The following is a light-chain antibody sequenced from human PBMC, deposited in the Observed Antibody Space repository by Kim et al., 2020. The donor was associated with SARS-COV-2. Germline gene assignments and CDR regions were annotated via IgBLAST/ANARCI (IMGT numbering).Light chain of an antibody. J-gene: IGLJ2*01. CDR1: RLGEKY. CDR2: QDT. V-gene: IGLV3-1*01. Sequence: VSPGQTATITCSGDRLGEKYACWYQQKPGQSPEVVIYQDTKRPSEIPERLSGSNSGNTATLTISRTQTMDEADYYCQVWDSTTTVFGGGTQLTVL. CDR3: QVWDSTTTV.